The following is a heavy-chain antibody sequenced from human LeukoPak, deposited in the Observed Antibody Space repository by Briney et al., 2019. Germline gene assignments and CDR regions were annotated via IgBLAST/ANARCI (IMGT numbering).Heavy chain of an antibody. D-gene: IGHD3-3*01. CDR2: IYYSGST. V-gene: IGHV4-59*12. CDR1: GGSISSYY. CDR3: ARDSGSGYEFDY. J-gene: IGHJ4*02. Sequence: SETLSLTCTVSGGSISSYYWSWIRQPPGKGLEWIGYIYYSGSTNYNPSLKSRVTISVDTSMNQFSLKLSSVTAADTAVYYCARDSGSGYEFDYWGQGTLVTVSS.